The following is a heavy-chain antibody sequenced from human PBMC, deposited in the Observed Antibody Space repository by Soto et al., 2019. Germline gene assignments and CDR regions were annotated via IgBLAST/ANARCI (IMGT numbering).Heavy chain of an antibody. Sequence: PGGSLRLSCAASGFTFSDYYMSWIRQAPGKGLEWVSYISSSGSTIYYADSVKGRFTISRDNAKNSLYLQMNSLRAEDTAVYYCARDRNKNNYYYYYGMDVWGQGTTVTVSS. CDR2: ISSSGSTI. J-gene: IGHJ6*02. CDR3: ARDRNKNNYYYYYGMDV. V-gene: IGHV3-11*01. CDR1: GFTFSDYY.